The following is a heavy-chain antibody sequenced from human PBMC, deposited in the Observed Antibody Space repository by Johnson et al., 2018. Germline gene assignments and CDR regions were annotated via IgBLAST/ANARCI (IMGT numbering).Heavy chain of an antibody. Sequence: QVQLQESGAEVKKPGSSVKVSCKTSGGTFSSYAITWVRQAPGQGLEWMGGIIPIFGTAHYAQTFQGRLTITADESTGTAYMEMSSLRSEDTAVSFCYSGSYYRDSFAIWGQGTMVTVSS. V-gene: IGHV1-69*01. CDR2: IIPIFGTA. CDR1: GGTFSSYA. J-gene: IGHJ3*02. CDR3: YSGSYYRDSFAI. D-gene: IGHD1-26*01.